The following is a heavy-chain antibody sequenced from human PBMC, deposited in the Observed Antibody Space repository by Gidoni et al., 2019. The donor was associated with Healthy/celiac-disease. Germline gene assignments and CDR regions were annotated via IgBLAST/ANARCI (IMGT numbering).Heavy chain of an antibody. CDR3: AKGFWGYGPSADFDY. Sequence: EVQLLESGGGLVQPVGSLRLSFAASGFTFSRYAMSWVRQAPGKGLEWVAAISGSGGSTYYADSVKGRFTISRDNSKNTLYLQMNSLRAEDTAVYYCAKGFWGYGPSADFDYWGQGTLVTVSS. D-gene: IGHD3-16*01. CDR2: ISGSGGST. CDR1: GFTFSRYA. V-gene: IGHV3-23*01. J-gene: IGHJ4*02.